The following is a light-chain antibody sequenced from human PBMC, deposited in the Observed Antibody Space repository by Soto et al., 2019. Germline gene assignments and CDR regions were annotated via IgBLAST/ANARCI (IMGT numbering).Light chain of an antibody. Sequence: EIVLTQSPGTPSLSPGERATFSCRASQSISRNSLAWYQQKPGQAPRLLIYGASSRATGIPDRFSGSGSGTDLTLTISRLEPEDFAVYYCQQYGSSPNTFGQGTKLEIK. J-gene: IGKJ2*01. CDR1: QSISRNS. CDR2: GAS. CDR3: QQYGSSPNT. V-gene: IGKV3-20*01.